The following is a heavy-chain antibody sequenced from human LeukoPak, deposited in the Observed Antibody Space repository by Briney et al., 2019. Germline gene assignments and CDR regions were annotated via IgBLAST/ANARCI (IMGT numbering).Heavy chain of an antibody. CDR1: GGSFSGYY. CDR2: INHSGST. J-gene: IGHJ4*02. Sequence: PSETLSLTCAVYGGSFSGYYWSWIRQPPGKGLEWIGEINHSGSTNYNPSLKSRVTISVDTSKNQFSLKLSSVTAADTAVYYCAREVSDGYNRWGQGTLVTVSS. V-gene: IGHV4-34*01. CDR3: AREVSDGYNR. D-gene: IGHD5-24*01.